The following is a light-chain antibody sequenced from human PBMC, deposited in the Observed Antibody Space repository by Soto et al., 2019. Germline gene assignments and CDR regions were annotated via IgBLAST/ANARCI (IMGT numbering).Light chain of an antibody. Sequence: EVVLTQSPATLSLSPGERATLSCRASESVSDSFAWYQQKPGQAPRLLISAASNRAAGIPARFSGSGSETDFTLTISSLEPADFAIYYCQLRRTFGQGTTVEIK. CDR1: ESVSDS. J-gene: IGKJ1*01. CDR3: QLRRT. CDR2: AAS. V-gene: IGKV3-11*01.